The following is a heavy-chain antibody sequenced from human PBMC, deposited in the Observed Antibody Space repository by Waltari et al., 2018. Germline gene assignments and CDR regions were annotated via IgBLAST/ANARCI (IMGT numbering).Heavy chain of an antibody. CDR1: GDSINNYY. D-gene: IGHD3-3*01. J-gene: IGHJ4*02. Sequence: QVQLQDSGPGLVKPSETLSLTCTVAGDSINNYYWNWIRQPPGKELEWIGYIAYNGRTNYNPSLRSRITISVDMSKTQFSLKLSSVTAADTAVYYCARTYDFWSGYPLGHWGQGTLVTVSS. CDR2: IAYNGRT. V-gene: IGHV4-59*01. CDR3: ARTYDFWSGYPLGH.